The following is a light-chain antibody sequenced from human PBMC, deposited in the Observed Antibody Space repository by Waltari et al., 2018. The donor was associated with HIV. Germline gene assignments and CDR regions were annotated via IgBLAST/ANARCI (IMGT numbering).Light chain of an antibody. J-gene: IGLJ1*01. Sequence: SYELIQPPSVSVSPGQTATITRSGDKLGDKYVCWYQQKPGQSPVLVVYQDNKRPSGIPERFSGSNSGNTATLTINGTQAVDEGDYYCQAWDTSTGVFGAGTKVSV. CDR2: QDN. CDR1: KLGDKY. CDR3: QAWDTSTGV. V-gene: IGLV3-1*01.